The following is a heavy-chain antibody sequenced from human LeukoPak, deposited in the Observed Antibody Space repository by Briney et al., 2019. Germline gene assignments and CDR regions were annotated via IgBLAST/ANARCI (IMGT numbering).Heavy chain of an antibody. J-gene: IGHJ4*02. CDR3: ARVYGSGSSKY. D-gene: IGHD3-10*01. V-gene: IGHV3-21*01. CDR1: GFTFDDYA. Sequence: PGGSLRLSCAAPGFTFDDYAMHWVRQAPGKGLEWVSSISSSSSYIYYADSVKGRFTISRDNAKNSLYLQMNSLRAEDTAVYYCARVYGSGSSKYWGQGTLVTVSS. CDR2: ISSSSSYI.